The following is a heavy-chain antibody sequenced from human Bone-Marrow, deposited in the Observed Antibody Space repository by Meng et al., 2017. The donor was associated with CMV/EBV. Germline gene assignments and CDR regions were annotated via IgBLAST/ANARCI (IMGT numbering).Heavy chain of an antibody. V-gene: IGHV3-74*01. CDR1: GFTFSSYW. CDR2: VDTFGNIR. CDR3: ARSPEQQPGQDV. J-gene: IGHJ4*02. D-gene: IGHD6-13*01. Sequence: GGSMRLSCAASGFTFSSYWMHWVRQAPGRGLVWLARVDTFGNIRHYADSVKGRFTISRDNAKNTVYLQMNSLRAEDTAVYYCARSPEQQPGQDVWGEGTLVTVSS.